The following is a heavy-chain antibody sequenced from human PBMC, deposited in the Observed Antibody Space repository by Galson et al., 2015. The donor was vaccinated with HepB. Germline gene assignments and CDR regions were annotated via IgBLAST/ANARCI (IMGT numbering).Heavy chain of an antibody. CDR1: GGTFSSYG. V-gene: IGHV1-69*13. CDR3: VRDNMGRIAAAVPNWFDP. CDR2: IIPTFGIA. Sequence: SVKVSCKASGGTFSSYGISWVRQAPGQGLEWMGGIIPTFGIANYAQKFQGRVTITADESTSTGYMELSSLRSEDTAVYYCVRDNMGRIAAAVPNWFDPWGQGTLVTVSS. J-gene: IGHJ5*02. D-gene: IGHD6-13*01.